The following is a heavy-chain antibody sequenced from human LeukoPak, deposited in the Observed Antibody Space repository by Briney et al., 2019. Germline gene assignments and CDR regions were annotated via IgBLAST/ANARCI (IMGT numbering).Heavy chain of an antibody. D-gene: IGHD6-19*01. CDR2: IYNSGST. CDR3: AREGASIEPIAVAGSFDY. CDR1: GVSISSSSYY. Sequence: PSETLSLTCTVSGVSISSSSYYWSWIRQSPGKGLEWIGHIYNSGSTNYNPSLKSRVTISVDTSKNQFSLNLTSVTAADTAVYYCAREGASIEPIAVAGSFDYWGQGTLVTVSS. J-gene: IGHJ4*02. V-gene: IGHV4-61*01.